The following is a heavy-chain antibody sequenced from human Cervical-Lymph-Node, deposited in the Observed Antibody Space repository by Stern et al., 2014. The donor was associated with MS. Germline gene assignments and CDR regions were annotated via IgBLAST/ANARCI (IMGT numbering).Heavy chain of an antibody. V-gene: IGHV3-7*01. CDR1: GFTFSSFW. Sequence: VQLVESGGGLVQPGESLRLSCVASGFTFSSFWLTWVRQAPGKGLEWVANINQDGSERNYVGSVEGRFTISRDNAKNSLYLQMSSLRAEDTAVYYCARGRRAADWGQGTLVTVSS. J-gene: IGHJ4*02. CDR3: ARGRRAAD. CDR2: INQDGSER. D-gene: IGHD2-15*01.